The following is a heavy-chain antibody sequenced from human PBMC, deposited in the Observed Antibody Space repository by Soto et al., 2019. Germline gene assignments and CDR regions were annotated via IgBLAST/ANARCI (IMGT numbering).Heavy chain of an antibody. Sequence: SETLSLTCTVSGGSIDNGGFYWSWVRQRPGRGLEWLGYIYYSGSTHYSPTLRSRISFSVASGKNQFSLRLTSVTAADTAIYFCVRASEIYFDYWGQGILVTVSS. CDR1: GGSIDNGGFY. CDR3: VRASEIYFDY. V-gene: IGHV4-31*03. J-gene: IGHJ4*02. CDR2: IYYSGST.